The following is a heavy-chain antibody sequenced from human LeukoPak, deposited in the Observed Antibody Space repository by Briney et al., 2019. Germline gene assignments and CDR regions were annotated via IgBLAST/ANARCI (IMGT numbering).Heavy chain of an antibody. J-gene: IGHJ4*02. CDR3: ARDPEYGAADY. CDR2: ISSSGSTI. CDR1: GFTFSSYE. V-gene: IGHV3-48*03. D-gene: IGHD1-26*01. Sequence: GGSLRLSCAASGFTFSSYEMNWVRQAPGKGLEWVSYISSSGSTIYYADSVKGRFTISRDNAKNTLYLQMNSLRAEDTAVYYCARDPEYGAADYWGQGTLVTVSS.